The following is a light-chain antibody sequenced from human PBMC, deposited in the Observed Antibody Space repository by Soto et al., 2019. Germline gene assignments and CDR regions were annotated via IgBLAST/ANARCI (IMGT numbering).Light chain of an antibody. V-gene: IGKV1-39*01. J-gene: IGKJ3*01. CDR1: QTINSY. CDR2: AAS. Sequence: DIQMTQSPSSLSASAGDRVTIICRARQTINSYLNWYQHKPGKAPKLLIYAASRLQSGVPSRFSGSGSGTDFTLTISNLQPEDVATYYCQQSYRTRFTFGPGPKVDLK. CDR3: QQSYRTRFT.